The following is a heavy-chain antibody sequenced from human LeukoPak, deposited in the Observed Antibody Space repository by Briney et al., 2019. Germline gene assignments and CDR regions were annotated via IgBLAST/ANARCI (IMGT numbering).Heavy chain of an antibody. J-gene: IGHJ4*02. CDR3: ARDQPAVAGTLDY. CDR2: ISSSGSYI. Sequence: GGSLRLSCAASGFTFSSYSMNWVRQAPGKGLEWVSSISSSGSYIYYADSVKGRFTISRDNAKNSLYLQMNSLRAEDTAVYYCARDQPAVAGTLDYWGQGTLVTVSS. V-gene: IGHV3-21*01. D-gene: IGHD6-19*01. CDR1: GFTFSSYS.